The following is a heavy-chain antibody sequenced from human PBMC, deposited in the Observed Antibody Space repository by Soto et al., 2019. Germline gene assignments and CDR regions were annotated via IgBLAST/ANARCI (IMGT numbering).Heavy chain of an antibody. Sequence: SETLSLTCTVSGGSISSYYWSWIRQPPGKGLEWIGYIYYSGSTNYNPSLKSRVTISVDTSKNQFSLKLSSVTAADTAVYYCAIDLPYEGYDYWGQGTLVTVSS. CDR3: AIDLPYEGYDY. J-gene: IGHJ4*02. V-gene: IGHV4-59*01. CDR2: IYYSGST. CDR1: GGSISSYY. D-gene: IGHD3-22*01.